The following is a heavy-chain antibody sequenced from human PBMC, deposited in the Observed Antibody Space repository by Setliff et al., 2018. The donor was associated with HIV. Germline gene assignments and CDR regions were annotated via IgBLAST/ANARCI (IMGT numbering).Heavy chain of an antibody. Sequence: GGSLRLSCTASGFTFSSYSMNWVRQAPGKGLEWVSSISTSSTYIYYADSVKGRFTISRDNAKNSLYLQTNSLRADDTAVYYCARDALIVVVPAAIGFDPWGQGTLVTVSS. CDR1: GFTFSSYS. CDR2: ISTSSTYI. D-gene: IGHD2-2*02. J-gene: IGHJ5*02. V-gene: IGHV3-21*01. CDR3: ARDALIVVVPAAIGFDP.